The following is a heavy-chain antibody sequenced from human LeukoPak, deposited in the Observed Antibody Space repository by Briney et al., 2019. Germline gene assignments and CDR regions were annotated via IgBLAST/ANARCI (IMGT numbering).Heavy chain of an antibody. Sequence: RSLSHSCAASELTFNEYASHGGRQPPGTGLEWVAVVSSDGINKYYADSVKGRFTISRDNSKNTLYLQMNSLRPEDTAVYYCAREKDYGDYIDFWGQGTLVTVSS. CDR1: ELTFNEYA. J-gene: IGHJ4*02. D-gene: IGHD4-17*01. CDR2: VSSDGINK. V-gene: IGHV3-30-3*01. CDR3: AREKDYGDYIDF.